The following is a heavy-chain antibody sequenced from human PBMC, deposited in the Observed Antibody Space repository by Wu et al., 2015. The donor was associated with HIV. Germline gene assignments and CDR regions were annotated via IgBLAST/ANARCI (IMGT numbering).Heavy chain of an antibody. J-gene: IGHJ2*01. CDR2: ISAYNGNT. V-gene: IGHV1-18*01. CDR3: ARRDDPSSSWYRANWYFDL. D-gene: IGHD6-13*01. CDR1: GYTFTSYG. Sequence: QVQLVQSGAEVKKPGASVKVSCKASGYTFTSYGISWVRQAPGQGLEWMGWISAYNGNTNYAQKLQGRVTMTTDTSTSTAYMELRSLRSDDTAVYYCARRDDPSSSWYRANWYFDLWGRGTLVTVSS.